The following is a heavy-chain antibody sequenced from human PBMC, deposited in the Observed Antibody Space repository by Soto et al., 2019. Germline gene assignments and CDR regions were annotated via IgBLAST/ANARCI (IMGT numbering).Heavy chain of an antibody. V-gene: IGHV1-46*01. CDR3: AGESGWPFDY. CDR1: GYTFTSYY. J-gene: IGHJ4*02. Sequence: QVQLVQSGAEVKKPGASVKVSCKASGYTFTSYYMHWVRQAPGQGLEWMGIINPSGGSTSYAQKFQGRVTMTRDTSTSTVYMELSSLRSEDTAVYYSAGESGWPFDYWGQGTLVTVSS. CDR2: INPSGGST. D-gene: IGHD6-19*01.